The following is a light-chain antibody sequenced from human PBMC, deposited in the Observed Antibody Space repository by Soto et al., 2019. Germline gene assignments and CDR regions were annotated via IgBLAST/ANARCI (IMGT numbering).Light chain of an antibody. J-gene: IGKJ4*01. CDR3: QHHHNWPLA. CDR2: GGY. V-gene: IGKV3-11*01. Sequence: EFVLTQSPATLSLSPGEGATLSCRASQSVSNHLAWYQQKPGQAPRLLIFGGYSRATGIPARFSGSGSGTDFTLTISSLEPEDFAVYYCQHHHNWPLAFGGGTKVEIK. CDR1: QSVSNH.